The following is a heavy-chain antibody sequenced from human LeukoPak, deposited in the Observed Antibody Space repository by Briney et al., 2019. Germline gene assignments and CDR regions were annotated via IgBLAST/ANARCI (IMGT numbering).Heavy chain of an antibody. Sequence: ASVKVSCKASGYTFTGHYMHWVRQAPGQGLEWMGWINPNSGGTNYAQKFQGRVTMTRDTSISTAYMELSRLRSDDTAVYYCARDSPFAYCGGDCAEYFDYWGQGTLVTVSS. CDR1: GYTFTGHY. CDR2: INPNSGGT. V-gene: IGHV1-2*02. J-gene: IGHJ4*02. D-gene: IGHD2-21*01. CDR3: ARDSPFAYCGGDCAEYFDY.